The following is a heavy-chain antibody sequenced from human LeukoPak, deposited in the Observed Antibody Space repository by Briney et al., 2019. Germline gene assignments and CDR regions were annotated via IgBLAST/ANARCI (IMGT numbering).Heavy chain of an antibody. CDR1: GASISSYS. D-gene: IGHD5-24*01. V-gene: IGHV4-59*01. J-gene: IGHJ4*02. CDR3: ANLDMATISLDY. Sequence: SETLSLTCTVSGASISSYSWSWIRQPPGKGLEIGYVYYSGRTNYNPSLKSRVTISIDTSKNKFSLRLRSVTAADTAVYYCANLDMATISLDYWGQGTLVTVSS. CDR2: VYYSGRT.